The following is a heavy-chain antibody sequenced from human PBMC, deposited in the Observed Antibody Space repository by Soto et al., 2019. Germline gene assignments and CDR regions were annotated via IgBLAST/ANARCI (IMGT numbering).Heavy chain of an antibody. J-gene: IGHJ6*02. CDR3: ARTDIVVVVAALLYHYYGMDV. Sequence: QVQLVQSGAEVKKPGASVKVSCKASGYTFTSYGISWVRQAPGQGLEWMGWISAYNGNTNYAQKLQGRVTMTTDTSTSTAYMELRSLRSDDTAVYYCARTDIVVVVAALLYHYYGMDVWGQGTTVTVSS. CDR2: ISAYNGNT. D-gene: IGHD2-15*01. V-gene: IGHV1-18*01. CDR1: GYTFTSYG.